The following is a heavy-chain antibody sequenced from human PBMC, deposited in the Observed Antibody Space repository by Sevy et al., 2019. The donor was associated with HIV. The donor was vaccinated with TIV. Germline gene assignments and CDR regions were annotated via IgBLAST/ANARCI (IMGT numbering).Heavy chain of an antibody. V-gene: IGHV3-23*01. CDR2: ISGSGGST. CDR1: GFTFSSYA. J-gene: IGHJ4*02. Sequence: GGSLRLSCAASGFTFSSYAMSWVRQAPGKGLEWASAISGSGGSTYSADSVKRRFTISRDNSKNTLYLQMNSLRAEDTAVYYCAKSRSSGSYYEGGVFDYWGQGTLVTVSS. D-gene: IGHD1-26*01. CDR3: AKSRSSGSYYEGGVFDY.